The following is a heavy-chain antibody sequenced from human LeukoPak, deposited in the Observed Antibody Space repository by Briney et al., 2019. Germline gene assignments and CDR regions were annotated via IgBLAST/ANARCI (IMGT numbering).Heavy chain of an antibody. CDR3: APTPVSSSFYFDY. Sequence: PGGSLRLSCAASGFTFSSYVMSWVRQAPGKGLEWVSAISGSGGSTYYADSVKGRFTISRDNSKNTLYLQMNSLRAEDTAVYYCAPTPVSSSFYFDYWGQGTLVTVSS. CDR2: ISGSGGST. V-gene: IGHV3-23*01. D-gene: IGHD2-15*01. CDR1: GFTFSSYV. J-gene: IGHJ4*02.